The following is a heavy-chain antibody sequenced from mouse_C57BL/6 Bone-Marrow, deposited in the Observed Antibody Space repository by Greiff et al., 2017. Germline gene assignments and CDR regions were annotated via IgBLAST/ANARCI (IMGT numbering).Heavy chain of an antibody. CDR3: TRSLIYYGTNY. Sequence: EVKLVESGAELVKPGASVKLSCTASGFNIKDYYIHWVKQRTEQGLEWIGRIEPEDGETKYAPQFQDKATITADTSSNTAYLQLSSLTSEDTAVDYCTRSLIYYGTNYWGQGTTLTVSS. V-gene: IGHV14-2*01. D-gene: IGHD1-1*01. J-gene: IGHJ2*01. CDR1: GFNIKDYY. CDR2: IEPEDGET.